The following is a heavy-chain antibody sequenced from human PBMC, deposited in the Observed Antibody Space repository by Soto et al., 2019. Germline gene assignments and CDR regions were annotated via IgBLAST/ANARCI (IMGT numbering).Heavy chain of an antibody. CDR2: ISGSRGST. J-gene: IGHJ4*02. D-gene: IGHD6-6*01. V-gene: IGHV3-23*01. Sequence: PGGSLRLSCAASGFTFSDYAMSWVRQSPGKGLEWVSGISGSRGSTYYADSVKGRFTISRDNSKSTLYLQMNSLRAEDTAVYYCAKLPHWPTTNLAVRTHWGQGTLVTVSS. CDR3: AKLPHWPTTNLAVRTH. CDR1: GFTFSDYA.